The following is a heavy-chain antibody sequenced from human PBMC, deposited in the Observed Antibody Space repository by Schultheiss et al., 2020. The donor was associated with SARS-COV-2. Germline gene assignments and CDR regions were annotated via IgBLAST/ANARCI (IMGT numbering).Heavy chain of an antibody. Sequence: SETLSLTCAVYGGSFSGYYWSWILQPPGKGLEWIGKINHSGSTNYNPSLKSRFTISVDTSKNQFSLKLSSVTAADTAVYYCARGTSDSVSYLWDYWGQGTLVTVSS. CDR2: INHSGST. J-gene: IGHJ4*02. CDR3: ARGTSDSVSYLWDY. V-gene: IGHV4-34*01. D-gene: IGHD1-26*01. CDR1: GGSFSGYY.